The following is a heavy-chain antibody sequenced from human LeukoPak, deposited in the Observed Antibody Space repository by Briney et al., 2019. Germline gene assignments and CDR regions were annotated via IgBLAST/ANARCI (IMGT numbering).Heavy chain of an antibody. Sequence: GESLKISLNGSGYSFTSYWIGRVRQIPGKGPEWMGIIYPGESDTRYSPSFQGQVTISADKSISTAYLQWSSLKAADTAMYYCAKEYYDRGPFDPWGQGTLVTVSS. CDR1: GYSFTSYW. CDR3: AKEYYDRGPFDP. CDR2: IYPGESDT. V-gene: IGHV5-51*01. J-gene: IGHJ5*02. D-gene: IGHD3-22*01.